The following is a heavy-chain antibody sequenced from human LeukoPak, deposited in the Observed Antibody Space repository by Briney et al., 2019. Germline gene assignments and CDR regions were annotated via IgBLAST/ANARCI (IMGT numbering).Heavy chain of an antibody. CDR1: GFTFSSYG. V-gene: IGHV3-33*06. D-gene: IGHD5-18*01. Sequence: PGGSLRLYCAASGFTFSSYGMEWVGQAQGKGRKGVADIWYDGSNKEYADSVKGRFTIYRDNTKNTMYLKMNRQRAEDTAVYYCAKPRGYSYGPFDYWGQGTLVTVSS. CDR2: IWYDGSNK. CDR3: AKPRGYSYGPFDY. J-gene: IGHJ4*02.